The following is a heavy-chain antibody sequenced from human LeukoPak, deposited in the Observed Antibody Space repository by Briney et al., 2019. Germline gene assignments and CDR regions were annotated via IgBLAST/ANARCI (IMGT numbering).Heavy chain of an antibody. J-gene: IGHJ6*02. Sequence: GASVKVSCKASGYTFTGYYMNWVRQAPGQGLEWLGWINPNSGGTNYAQKFQGRVTMTTDTSISTAYMEVSRLRSDDTAVYYCARVRIGQQLDKYYYYAMDVWGQGTTVTVSS. CDR1: GYTFTGYY. CDR2: INPNSGGT. CDR3: ARVRIGQQLDKYYYYAMDV. V-gene: IGHV1-2*02. D-gene: IGHD6-13*01.